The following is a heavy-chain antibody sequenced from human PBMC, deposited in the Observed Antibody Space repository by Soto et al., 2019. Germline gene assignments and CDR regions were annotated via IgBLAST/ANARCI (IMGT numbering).Heavy chain of an antibody. CDR1: GFAFSNAW. J-gene: IGHJ3*02. Sequence: GSLRLSCAASGFAFSNAWMSWVRQAPGKGLEWVGRIKSKTDGGTTDYAAPVKGRFTISRDDSKNTLYLQMNSLKTEDTAVYYCTTDTEVKYAVTDAFDIWGQGTMVTVSS. V-gene: IGHV3-15*01. CDR2: IKSKTDGGTT. D-gene: IGHD4-17*01. CDR3: TTDTEVKYAVTDAFDI.